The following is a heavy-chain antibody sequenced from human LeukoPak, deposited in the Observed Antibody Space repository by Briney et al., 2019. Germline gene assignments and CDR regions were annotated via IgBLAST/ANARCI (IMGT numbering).Heavy chain of an antibody. D-gene: IGHD2-15*01. Sequence: GGSLRLSCAASGFTFSSYGMHWVRQAPGKGLEWVALISYDGSKTYYTDSVKGRFTISRDDSKNTLVLQMNSLRAEDTAVYYCARDRGYCSGGSCYSPDSFYYGMDVWGQGTTVTVSS. V-gene: IGHV3-30*03. CDR1: GFTFSSYG. CDR3: ARDRGYCSGGSCYSPDSFYYGMDV. J-gene: IGHJ6*02. CDR2: ISYDGSKT.